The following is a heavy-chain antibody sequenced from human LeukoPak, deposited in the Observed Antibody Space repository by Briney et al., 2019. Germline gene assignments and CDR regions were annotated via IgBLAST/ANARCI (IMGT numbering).Heavy chain of an antibody. CDR3: ARSVSISPMFDY. Sequence: ASVKVSCKASGYIFTSYYMHWVRQAPGQELEWMGWINPNTGSTNFAQKFQGRIAMMRATSITTFYMELNSLRSDDTAVYYCARSVSISPMFDYWGQGTLIPVSS. V-gene: IGHV1-2*02. J-gene: IGHJ4*02. CDR1: GYIFTSYY. D-gene: IGHD2-21*01. CDR2: INPNTGST.